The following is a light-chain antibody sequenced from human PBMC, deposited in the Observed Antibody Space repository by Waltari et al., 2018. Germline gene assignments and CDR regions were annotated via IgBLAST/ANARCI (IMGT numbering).Light chain of an antibody. CDR3: HLYGSART. V-gene: IGKV3-20*01. CDR2: GAS. CDR1: QSVSNNY. J-gene: IGKJ4*01. Sequence: NVLTQSPGNLSLSPGERATLSCRASQSVSNNYLAWFQQQPGQAPRLLIYGASSRATGIPDRFSGSGSGTDFTLTISRLEPEDSAVYFCHLYGSARTFGGGTKVEIK.